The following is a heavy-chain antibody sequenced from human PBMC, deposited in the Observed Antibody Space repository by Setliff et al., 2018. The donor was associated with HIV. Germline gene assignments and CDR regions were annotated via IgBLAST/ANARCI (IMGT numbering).Heavy chain of an antibody. CDR1: QFAFKSYW. J-gene: IGHJ4*02. Sequence: GGSLRLSCTASQFAFKSYWMTWVRQAPGKGLEWVATIKQGGNDKYYVDSVKGRFTISRDNAQNSLSLQMDNLRAEDTAVYYCARETIWSGHSHFDYWGQGTLVTVSS. D-gene: IGHD3-3*01. CDR3: ARETIWSGHSHFDY. V-gene: IGHV3-7*03. CDR2: IKQGGNDK.